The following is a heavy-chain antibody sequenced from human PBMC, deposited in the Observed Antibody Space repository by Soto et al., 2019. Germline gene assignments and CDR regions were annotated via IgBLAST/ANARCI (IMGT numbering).Heavy chain of an antibody. V-gene: IGHV3-48*02. D-gene: IGHD3-22*01. Sequence: GGSLRLSCAASGLTFSRYSMNWVRQAPGKGLEWVAYISSSGNTIDYADSVKDRFTISRDNDKNSLYLQMSSLREEDTAVYFCARGGLYDSSGYYPYYFDYWGQGTLVTVSS. CDR1: GLTFSRYS. J-gene: IGHJ4*02. CDR3: ARGGLYDSSGYYPYYFDY. CDR2: ISSSGNTI.